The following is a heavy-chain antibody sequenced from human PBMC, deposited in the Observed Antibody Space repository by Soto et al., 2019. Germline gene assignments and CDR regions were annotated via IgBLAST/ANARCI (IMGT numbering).Heavy chain of an antibody. CDR2: ISYSGST. V-gene: IGHV4-31*03. Sequence: QVQLQESGPGLVKPSQTLSLTCTVSGGSISSGGYYWTWIRQHPGKGLEWIGYISYSGSTYYNPSLKSRVTISVDTSMNQFSLKLTSVTAADTAVYYCARDEVVVVAATRYYYYGMDVWRQGTTVTVSS. CDR1: GGSISSGGYY. J-gene: IGHJ6*02. D-gene: IGHD2-15*01. CDR3: ARDEVVVVAATRYYYYGMDV.